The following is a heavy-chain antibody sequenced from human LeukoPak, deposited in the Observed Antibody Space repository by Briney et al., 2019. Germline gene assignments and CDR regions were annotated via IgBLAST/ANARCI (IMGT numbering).Heavy chain of an antibody. J-gene: IGHJ4*02. CDR1: GGSFSGYY. V-gene: IGHV4-34*01. CDR3: ARRGSSGVPR. CDR2: INHSGST. Sequence: PSETLSLTCAVYGGSFSGYYWSWIRQPPGKGLEWIGEINHSGSTNYNPSLKSRVTISVDTSKNQFSLKMSSVTAADTAVYYCARRGSSGVPRWGQGTLVTASS. D-gene: IGHD6-19*01.